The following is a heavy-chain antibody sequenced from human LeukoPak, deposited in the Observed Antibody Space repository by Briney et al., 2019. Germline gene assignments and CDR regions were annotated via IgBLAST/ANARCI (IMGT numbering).Heavy chain of an antibody. CDR1: GFTFSSYA. D-gene: IGHD3-22*01. CDR3: AKEYYYDPIALFDY. J-gene: IGHJ4*02. V-gene: IGHV3-23*01. Sequence: GGSLRLSCAASGFTFSSYAMSWVRQAPGKGLEWVSVISGSGGSIYYADSVKGRFTISRDNSKNTLYLQMNSLRAEDTAVYYCAKEYYYDPIALFDYWGQGTLVTVSS. CDR2: ISGSGGSI.